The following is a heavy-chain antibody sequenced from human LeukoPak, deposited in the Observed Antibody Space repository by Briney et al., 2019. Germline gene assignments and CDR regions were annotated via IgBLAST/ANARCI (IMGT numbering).Heavy chain of an antibody. Sequence: GGSLRLSCAASGFTVSNNYINWVRQAPGKGLEWVSAISGSGGSTYYADSVKGRFTISRDNSKNTLYLQMNSLRAEDTAVYYCAKDSHYDILTRPFDYWGQGTLVTVSS. J-gene: IGHJ4*02. CDR1: GFTVSNNY. D-gene: IGHD3-9*01. CDR3: AKDSHYDILTRPFDY. CDR2: ISGSGGST. V-gene: IGHV3-23*01.